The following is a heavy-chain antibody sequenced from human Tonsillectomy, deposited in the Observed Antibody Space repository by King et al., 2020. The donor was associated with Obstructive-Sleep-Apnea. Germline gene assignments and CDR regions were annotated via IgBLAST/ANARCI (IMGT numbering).Heavy chain of an antibody. D-gene: IGHD4-23*01. CDR2: IYYSGCT. Sequence: QLQESGPGLVKPSETLSLTCTVSGGSISSYYWSWIRQPPGKGLEWIGYIYYSGCTTYNPSLKIRVTISVDPSKNQFSLQLSSVTAADTAVYYCARGGGFYYFDYWGQGTLVTVSS. V-gene: IGHV4-59*01. CDR3: ARGGGFYYFDY. CDR1: GGSISSYY. J-gene: IGHJ4*02.